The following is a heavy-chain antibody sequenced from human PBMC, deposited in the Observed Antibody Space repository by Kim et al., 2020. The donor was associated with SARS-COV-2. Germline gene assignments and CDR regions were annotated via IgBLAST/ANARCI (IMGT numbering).Heavy chain of an antibody. Sequence: ASVKVSCKASGYAFSAYSVNWVRQAPGQGPEWMGCINTNSGTPAFAQAFTGRFVISMNTSLSMAYLEIAILKAGDNAIYFCARGPHPALTMLRGLRPLDFWGQGTLLTVAS. D-gene: IGHD3-10*01. CDR1: GYAFSAYS. J-gene: IGHJ4*02. CDR2: INTNSGTP. CDR3: ARGPHPALTMLRGLRPLDF. V-gene: IGHV7-4-1*04.